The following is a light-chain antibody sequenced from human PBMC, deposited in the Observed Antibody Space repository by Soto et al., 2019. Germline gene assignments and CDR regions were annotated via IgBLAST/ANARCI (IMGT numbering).Light chain of an antibody. Sequence: DIQMTQSPSTLSASVGDRVTITCRASQSVSGWLAWYQQKPGKAPKLLIYRVSDLETGVPSRFSGRGSGTEFTLTISSLQPEDFATYYCQQYNSHYTFGQGTKVEIK. J-gene: IGKJ2*01. CDR2: RVS. CDR3: QQYNSHYT. V-gene: IGKV1-5*03. CDR1: QSVSGW.